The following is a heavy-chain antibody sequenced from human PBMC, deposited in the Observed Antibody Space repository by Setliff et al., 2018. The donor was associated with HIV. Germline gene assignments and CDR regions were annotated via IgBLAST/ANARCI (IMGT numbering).Heavy chain of an antibody. D-gene: IGHD3-22*01. CDR1: GYTFTSHT. CDR3: AKDDRYYYDTSGSPSNWFDP. V-gene: IGHV1-46*01. J-gene: IGHJ5*02. CDR2: INPSGGST. Sequence: ASVKVSCKASGYTFTSHTIHWVRQAPGQGLEWMGMINPSGGSTSYAQNFQGRVTMTRDTSTHTVYMELTSLRSDDTAVYYCAKDDRYYYDTSGSPSNWFDPWGQGTLVTVSS.